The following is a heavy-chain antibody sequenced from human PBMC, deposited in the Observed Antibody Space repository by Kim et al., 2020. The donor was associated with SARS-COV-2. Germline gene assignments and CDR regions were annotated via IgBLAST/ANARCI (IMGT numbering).Heavy chain of an antibody. V-gene: IGHV3-23*01. D-gene: IGHD2-15*01. J-gene: IGHJ4*02. CDR3: AFRPWADCSAGTCYSSLDH. Sequence: KGQFTISRDNSKNTLFLQMNSLRDEDTAIYYCAFRPWADCSAGTCYSSLDHWGQGTLVTVSS.